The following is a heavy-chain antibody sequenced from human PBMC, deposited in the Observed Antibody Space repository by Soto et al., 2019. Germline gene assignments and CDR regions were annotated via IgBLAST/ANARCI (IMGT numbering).Heavy chain of an antibody. J-gene: IGHJ3*02. D-gene: IGHD6-19*01. CDR2: IYWDDDK. CDR3: AHRVEMASFRLVAFDI. CDR1: GFSLSTSGVG. V-gene: IGHV2-5*02. Sequence: QITLKESGPTLVKPTQTLTLTCTFSGFSLSTSGVGVGWIRQPPGKALEWLALIYWDDDKRYSPSLKSRLTSTKNNNKNQAVLTMTTMDPVDTATYYCAHRVEMASFRLVAFDIWGQGTMVAVFS.